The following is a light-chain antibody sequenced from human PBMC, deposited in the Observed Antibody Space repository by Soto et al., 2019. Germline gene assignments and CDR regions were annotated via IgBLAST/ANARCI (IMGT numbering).Light chain of an antibody. CDR1: SRDVGGYNY. Sequence: QSSLTQPPSASGSLGQSVTISCTGTSRDVGGYNYVSWYQQHPGKAPKLLIYEVNKRPSGVPERFSGSKSGKTASLTVSGLQAEDEADYHCRSYVGAKNVVFGGGTQLTVL. CDR2: EVN. J-gene: IGLJ2*01. V-gene: IGLV2-8*01. CDR3: RSYVGAKNVV.